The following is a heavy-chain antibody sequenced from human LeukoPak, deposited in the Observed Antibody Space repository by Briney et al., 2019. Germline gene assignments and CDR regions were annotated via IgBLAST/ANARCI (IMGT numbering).Heavy chain of an antibody. Sequence: GGSLRLSCAASGFTFSTFSNYGMSWVRQASGKGLEWVSAISDSGGKTYYADSMKGRFTISRDNSKNTLYLQMNSLRAEDTAVYYCAKHGSGRYFDYWGQGTLVTVSS. CDR2: ISDSGGKT. D-gene: IGHD6-19*01. J-gene: IGHJ4*02. CDR1: GFTFSTFSNYG. V-gene: IGHV3-23*01. CDR3: AKHGSGRYFDY.